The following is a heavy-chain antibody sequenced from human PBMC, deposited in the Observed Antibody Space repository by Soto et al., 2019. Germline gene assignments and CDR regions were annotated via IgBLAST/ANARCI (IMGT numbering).Heavy chain of an antibody. CDR3: AVGGDVVGTIGHFY. D-gene: IGHD5-12*01. Sequence: EVQLLESGGGLVQPGGSLRLSCATSGFTFSTSAMTWVRQAPGKGLEWVSSITDGGGLTYYADSVKGRCTISRDNSKKSLSLQLSSLMTDDTAVYYCAVGGDVVGTIGHFYWGQGTLVTVSS. CDR2: ITDGGGLT. CDR1: GFTFSTSA. J-gene: IGHJ4*02. V-gene: IGHV3-23*01.